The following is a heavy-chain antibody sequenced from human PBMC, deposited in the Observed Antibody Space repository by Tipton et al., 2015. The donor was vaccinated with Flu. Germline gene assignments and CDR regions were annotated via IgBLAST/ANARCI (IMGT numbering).Heavy chain of an antibody. J-gene: IGHJ6*02. CDR2: IYYSGST. V-gene: IGHV4-59*01. CDR3: ASRLRANYYYYGMDV. CDR1: GGSISSYY. Sequence: TLSLTCTVSGGSISSYYWSWIRQPPGKGLEWIGYIYYSGSTNYNPSLKSRVTISVDTSKNQFSLKLSSVTAADTAVYYCASRLRANYYYYGMDVWGQGTTVPVSS.